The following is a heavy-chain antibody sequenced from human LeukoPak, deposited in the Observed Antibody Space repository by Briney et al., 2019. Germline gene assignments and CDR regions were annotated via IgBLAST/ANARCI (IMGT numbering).Heavy chain of an antibody. Sequence: PGESLRLSCAASGFTFSSYVMSWGRQAPGKGLEWVSTINKNGGETYYADSVKGRFTISRDNSRNTLYLQMNSLRAEDTAVYYCAKDRDHENQWFDPWGQGTLVTVSS. V-gene: IGHV3-23*01. CDR2: INKNGGET. J-gene: IGHJ5*02. CDR3: AKDRDHENQWFDP. CDR1: GFTFSSYV. D-gene: IGHD2-21*02.